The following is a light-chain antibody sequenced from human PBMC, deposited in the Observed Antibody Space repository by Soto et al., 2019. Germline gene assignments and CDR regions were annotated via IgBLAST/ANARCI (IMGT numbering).Light chain of an antibody. V-gene: IGKV1-9*01. CDR1: QGIRNY. J-gene: IGKJ5*01. CDR2: DAS. CDR3: QQRNSYPIT. Sequence: DIQTTQSPSTLSASVGDRVTITCRASQGIRNYLAWYQQKPGVAPRLLIYDASTLQSGVPSRFSGSGSGAEFTLTISSLQPEDFATYYCQQRNSYPITFGQGTRLEIK.